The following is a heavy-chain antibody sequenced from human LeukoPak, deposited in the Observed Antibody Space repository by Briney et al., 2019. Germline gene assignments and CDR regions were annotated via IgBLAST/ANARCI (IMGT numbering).Heavy chain of an antibody. CDR1: GGTFSSYA. D-gene: IGHD2-2*01. J-gene: IGHJ6*02. V-gene: IGHV1-69*13. CDR3: ARSDCSSTSCYEDYYYYGMDV. Sequence: GASVKVSCKASGGTFSSYAISWVRQAPGQGLEWMGGIIPIFGTANYAQKFQGRVTITADESTSTAYMELSRLRSEDTAVYYCARSDCSSTSCYEDYYYYGMDVWGQGTTVTVSS. CDR2: IIPIFGTA.